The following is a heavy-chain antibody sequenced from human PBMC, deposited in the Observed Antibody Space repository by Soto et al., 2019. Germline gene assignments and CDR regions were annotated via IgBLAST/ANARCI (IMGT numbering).Heavy chain of an antibody. J-gene: IGHJ4*02. CDR3: ARGGNIVRGLAAPFDY. Sequence: QVQLQQWGAGLLKPSETLSLSCGVSGGSLRDNYWSWIRQAPGKGLEWIGEINHYGTINYNPSLRCRVTISVDTSNKQVSLKLASVTAADTAVYFCARGGNIVRGLAAPFDYWGRGTLVTVS. CDR2: INHYGTI. V-gene: IGHV4-34*01. D-gene: IGHD2-21*01. CDR1: GGSLRDNY.